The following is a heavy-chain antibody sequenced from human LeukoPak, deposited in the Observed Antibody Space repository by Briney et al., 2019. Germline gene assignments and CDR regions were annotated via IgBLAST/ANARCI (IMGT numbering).Heavy chain of an antibody. J-gene: IGHJ4*02. CDR2: INPNSGGT. CDR1: GYTFTGYY. V-gene: IGHV1-2*02. D-gene: IGHD3-3*01. Sequence: ASVKFSCKASGYTFTGYYMHWVRQAPGQGLEWMGWINPNSGGTNYAQKFQGRATMTRDTSISTAYMELSRLRSDDTAVYYCARDEPSNLLEWFPGYWGQRTLVTVSS. CDR3: ARDEPSNLLEWFPGY.